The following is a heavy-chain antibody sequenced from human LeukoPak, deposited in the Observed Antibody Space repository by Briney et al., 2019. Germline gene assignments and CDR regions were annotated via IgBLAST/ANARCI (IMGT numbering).Heavy chain of an antibody. J-gene: IGHJ4*02. Sequence: ASETLSLTCTVSGGSIRYYYCSWIRQPAGKGLEFIGRFYTSGNTNYNPSLKSRVTMSEDTSKNQFSLKLSSVTAADTMGYYWSRRSGSFSTGYYFESRGQGTLVTVS. CDR3: SRRSGSFSTGYYFES. CDR1: GGSIRYYY. D-gene: IGHD1-26*01. CDR2: FYTSGNT. V-gene: IGHV4-4*07.